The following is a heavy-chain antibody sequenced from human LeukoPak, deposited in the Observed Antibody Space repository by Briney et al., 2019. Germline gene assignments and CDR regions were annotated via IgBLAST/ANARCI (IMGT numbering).Heavy chain of an antibody. J-gene: IGHJ5*02. CDR3: ARRHYEMRFDP. CDR2: VYRSGDT. V-gene: IGHV4-38-2*01. Sequence: SETLSLTCAVFGDSITNDYCWAWIRQPPGKGLEWIGSVYRSGDTNYNPSLKSRVTMTMDTSKNQFSLKLSSVTAADTAVYYCARRHYEMRFDPWGQGTLVTVSS. D-gene: IGHD3-3*01. CDR1: GDSITNDYC.